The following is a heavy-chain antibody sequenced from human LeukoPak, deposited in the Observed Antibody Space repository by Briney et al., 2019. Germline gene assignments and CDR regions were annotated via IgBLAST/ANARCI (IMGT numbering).Heavy chain of an antibody. Sequence: SETLSLTSTDSGGSISSGSYYWSWIRQPAGKGLEWIGRIYTGGNTNYNPSLQSRVAISIDTSKNQFSLKLSSVTAADTAVYYCAKWERLNRVFFWGQGTLVAVSS. CDR2: IYTGGNT. J-gene: IGHJ4*02. D-gene: IGHD1-26*01. CDR1: GGSISSGSYY. CDR3: AKWERLNRVFF. V-gene: IGHV4-61*02.